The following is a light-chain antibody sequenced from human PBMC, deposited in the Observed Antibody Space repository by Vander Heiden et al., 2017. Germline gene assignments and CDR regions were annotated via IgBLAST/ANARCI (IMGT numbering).Light chain of an antibody. J-gene: IGLJ2*01. V-gene: IGLV3-1*01. CDR1: KLGDKY. Sequence: SYELTQPPSVSVSPGQTASIPCSGDKLGDKYACWYQQKPGQSPVLVIYQDSKRPSGIPERFSGSNSGNTATLTSGGTQAMDEADYYCQAWDSSTATFGGGTKLTVL. CDR3: QAWDSSTAT. CDR2: QDS.